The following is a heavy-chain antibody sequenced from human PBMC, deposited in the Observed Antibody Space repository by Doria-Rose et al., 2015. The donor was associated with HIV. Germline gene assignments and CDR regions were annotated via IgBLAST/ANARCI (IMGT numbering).Heavy chain of an antibody. D-gene: IGHD1-20*01. Sequence: QVQLVESGPGLVKPSQTLSLTCTVSGGSISSAAYYWSWIRQPPGKGLEWIGYIYYSGSTYYNPSLKSRVTISVDTSKSQFSLKLSSVTAADTAVHYCARARITGTDYWGQGTLVTVSS. CDR1: GGSISSAAYY. CDR2: IYYSGST. V-gene: IGHV4-31*03. J-gene: IGHJ4*02. CDR3: ARARITGTDY.